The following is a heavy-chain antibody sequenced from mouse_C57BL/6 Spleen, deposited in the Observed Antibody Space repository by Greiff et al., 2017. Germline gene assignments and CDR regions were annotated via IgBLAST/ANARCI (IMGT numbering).Heavy chain of an antibody. CDR1: GYAFTNYF. CDR2: INPGSGGT. V-gene: IGHV1-54*01. J-gene: IGHJ3*01. Sequence: VQLQQSGAELVRPGTSVKVSCKASGYAFTNYFIEWVKQRPGQGLEWIGVINPGSGGTNYNAKFQGKATLTADNSSSTAYMQLSSLTSEDSAVYVCARSRDPWFAGGGQGTLVTAAA. D-gene: IGHD3-3*01. CDR3: ARSRDPWFAG.